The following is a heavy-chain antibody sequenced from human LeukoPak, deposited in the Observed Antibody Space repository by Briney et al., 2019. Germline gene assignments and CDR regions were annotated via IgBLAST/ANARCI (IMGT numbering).Heavy chain of an antibody. D-gene: IGHD4-23*01. V-gene: IGHV3-13*01. CDR1: GFTFSIYD. CDR2: IGSAGDT. J-gene: IGHJ3*02. CDR3: ARDQTTVGLHAFDI. Sequence: GGSLRLSCAASGFTFSIYDMHWVRQVTGKGLERVSAIGSAGDTYYPGSVKGRFTISRENAKNSLYLQMNSPRAGDTAVYYCARDQTTVGLHAFDIWGQGTMVTVSS.